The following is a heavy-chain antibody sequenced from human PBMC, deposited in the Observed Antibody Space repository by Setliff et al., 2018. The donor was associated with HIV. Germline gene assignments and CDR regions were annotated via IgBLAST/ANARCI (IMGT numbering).Heavy chain of an antibody. CDR3: AREGGSERMPFFYYYMDV. CDR1: GFIFDGYA. D-gene: IGHD3-10*01. J-gene: IGHJ6*03. Sequence: GGSLGLSCAASGFIFDGYAMHWVRQVPGKGLEWVALISWDGATTNYADSVKGRFTISRDSSKNSLYLQMNSLRTEDTALYYCAREGGSERMPFFYYYMDVWGKGTTVTVSS. CDR2: ISWDGATT. V-gene: IGHV3-43*01.